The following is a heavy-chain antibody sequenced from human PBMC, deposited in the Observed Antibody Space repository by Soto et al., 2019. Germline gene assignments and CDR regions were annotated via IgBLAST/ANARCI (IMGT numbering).Heavy chain of an antibody. V-gene: IGHV4-59*01. CDR1: GGSISSYY. D-gene: IGHD2-15*01. Sequence: SETLSLTCTVSGGSISSYYWSWIRQPPGKGLEWIGYIYYSGSTNYNPSLKSRVTISVDTSKNQFSLKLSSVTAADTAVYYCARDEGYCSGGSCYIPYYWGQGTLVTVSS. CDR3: ARDEGYCSGGSCYIPYY. J-gene: IGHJ4*02. CDR2: IYYSGST.